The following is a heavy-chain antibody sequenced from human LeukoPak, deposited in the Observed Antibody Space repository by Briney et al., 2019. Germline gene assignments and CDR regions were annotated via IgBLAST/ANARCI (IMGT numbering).Heavy chain of an antibody. V-gene: IGHV3-74*03. CDR1: GFTFTHYW. J-gene: IGHJ4*02. CDR2: INGDATII. CDR3: VRDLILVWTPGDDFDH. Sequence: PGGSLRLSCVASGFTFTHYWMHWVRQVPGKGLEWVSRINGDATIITYADSEKGRFTISRENAKNTLYLQMNSLRAEVTAVYYCVRDLILVWTPGDDFDHWGQGTLVTVSS. D-gene: IGHD3-16*01.